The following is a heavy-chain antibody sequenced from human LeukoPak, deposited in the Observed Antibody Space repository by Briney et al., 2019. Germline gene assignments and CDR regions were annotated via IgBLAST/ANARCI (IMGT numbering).Heavy chain of an antibody. Sequence: ASVKVSCKTSGFTFTGYYFHWMRQAPGQGLEWMGSIDANSGGTKYAQKFQGRVTMTRDTSLSTAYMEVTSLTSDDTAVYYCARDLFWTGYYYFDFWGQGTLVTVSS. V-gene: IGHV1-2*02. CDR3: ARDLFWTGYYYFDF. CDR1: GFTFTGYY. CDR2: IDANSGGT. J-gene: IGHJ4*02. D-gene: IGHD3/OR15-3a*01.